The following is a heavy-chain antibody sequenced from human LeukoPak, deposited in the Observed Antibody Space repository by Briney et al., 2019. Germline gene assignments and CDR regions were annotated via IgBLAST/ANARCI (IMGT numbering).Heavy chain of an antibody. Sequence: ASVTVSCTASGGTFSSYAISWVRQAPGQGLEWMGGIIPIFGTANYAQKFQGRVTITTDESTSTAYMELSSLRSEDTAVYYCARVRGWHYYDSSDAFDYCGQGTLVTVSS. V-gene: IGHV1-69*05. J-gene: IGHJ4*02. D-gene: IGHD3-22*01. CDR2: IIPIFGTA. CDR3: ARVRGWHYYDSSDAFDY. CDR1: GGTFSSYA.